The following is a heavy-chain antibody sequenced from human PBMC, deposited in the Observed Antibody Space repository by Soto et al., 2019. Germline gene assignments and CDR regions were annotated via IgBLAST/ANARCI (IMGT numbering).Heavy chain of an antibody. D-gene: IGHD1-26*01. CDR2: INPNSGGT. J-gene: IGHJ6*02. CDR1: GYTFTGYY. V-gene: IGHV1-2*02. CDR3: ARSRIVYYYYGMDV. Sequence: GASVKVSCKASGYTFTGYYMHWVRQAPGQGLEWMGWINPNSGGTNYAQKFQGRVTMTRDTSISTAYMELSRLRSDDTAVYYCARSRIVYYYYGMDVWGQGTTVTVSS.